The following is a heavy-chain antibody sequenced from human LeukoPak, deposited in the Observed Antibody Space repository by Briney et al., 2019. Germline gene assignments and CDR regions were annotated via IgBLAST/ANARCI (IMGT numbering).Heavy chain of an antibody. V-gene: IGHV4-34*01. Sequence: TSETLSLTCAVHGGSFSGYYWSWIRQPPGKGLEWIGEINHSGSTNYNPSLKSRVTISVDTSKNQFSLKLSSVTAADTAVYYCARGASVDTAMVPFDYWGQGTLVTVSS. D-gene: IGHD5-18*01. CDR3: ARGASVDTAMVPFDY. J-gene: IGHJ4*02. CDR2: INHSGST. CDR1: GGSFSGYY.